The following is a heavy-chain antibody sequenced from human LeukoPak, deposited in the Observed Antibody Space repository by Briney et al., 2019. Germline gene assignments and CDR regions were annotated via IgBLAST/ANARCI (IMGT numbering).Heavy chain of an antibody. CDR3: AKVQDIVIISGAVAFDC. D-gene: IGHD2-2*01. CDR2: IPYDASNK. V-gene: IGHV3-30*02. CDR1: GFTFSTYG. Sequence: GGSLRLSCAASGFTFSTYGMYWVRQAPDKGLDWVAFIPYDASNKYYADSVKGRFTISRDNSKNTLYLQMNSLRAEDTAVYYCAKVQDIVIISGAVAFDCWGQGTLVTVSS. J-gene: IGHJ4*02.